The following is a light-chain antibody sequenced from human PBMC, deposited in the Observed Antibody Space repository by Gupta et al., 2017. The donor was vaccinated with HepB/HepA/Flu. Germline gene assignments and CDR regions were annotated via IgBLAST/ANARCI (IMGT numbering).Light chain of an antibody. Sequence: QSALTQPPSASGSPGQSVTISCTGTSSDVGAYNYVSWYQQHPGKAPKLMIYDVSNRPSRVPDRFSGSKSGDTASLTVSGLQDEEEADYYCSAYAGSNTLIFGGGTKLTVL. CDR3: SAYAGSNTLI. V-gene: IGLV2-8*01. CDR2: DVS. CDR1: SSDVGAYNY. J-gene: IGLJ2*01.